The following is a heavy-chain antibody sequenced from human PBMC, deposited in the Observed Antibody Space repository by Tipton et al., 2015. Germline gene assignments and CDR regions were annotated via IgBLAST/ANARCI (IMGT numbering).Heavy chain of an antibody. Sequence: QVQLVQSGAEVKKPGASVKVSCTASGYSFIDYYMHWVRQAPGQGLEWMGGIIPIFGTPKYAQEFQGRVTITADESTSTAYMELSSLSSEDTAVYYCAAVYSDDYFHGMDVWGQGTTVTVSS. CDR2: IIPIFGTP. J-gene: IGHJ6*02. D-gene: IGHD2-8*01. CDR3: AAVYSDDYFHGMDV. V-gene: IGHV1-69*01. CDR1: GYSFIDYY.